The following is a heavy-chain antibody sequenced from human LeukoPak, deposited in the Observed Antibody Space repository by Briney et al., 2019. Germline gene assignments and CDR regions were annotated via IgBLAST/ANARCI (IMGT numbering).Heavy chain of an antibody. J-gene: IGHJ4*02. Sequence: ASVKVSCKASGYTFTSYGISWVRQAPGQGLEWMGWINPNSGGTNYAQKFQGRVTMTRDTSISTAYMELSRLRSDDTAVYYCARDFPYYYDSSGYYLDWGQGTLVTVSS. CDR3: ARDFPYYYDSSGYYLD. CDR1: GYTFTSYG. CDR2: INPNSGGT. D-gene: IGHD3-22*01. V-gene: IGHV1-2*02.